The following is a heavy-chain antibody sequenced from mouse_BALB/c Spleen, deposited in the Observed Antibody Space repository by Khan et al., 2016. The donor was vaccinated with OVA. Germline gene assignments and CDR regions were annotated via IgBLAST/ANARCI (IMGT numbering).Heavy chain of an antibody. CDR2: INYSGNT. CDR3: TRKDYYDYDPFPY. CDR1: DYSITSEYA. J-gene: IGHJ3*01. Sequence: EVQLVESGPGLVKPSQSLSLTCTVTDYSITSEYAWNWIRQFPGNKLEWMGYINYSGNTRYNPSLKSRISITRDTSKNQFFLQLNSVNTEDTATYYCTRKDYYDYDPFPYWGQGTLVTVSA. D-gene: IGHD2-4*01. V-gene: IGHV3-2*02.